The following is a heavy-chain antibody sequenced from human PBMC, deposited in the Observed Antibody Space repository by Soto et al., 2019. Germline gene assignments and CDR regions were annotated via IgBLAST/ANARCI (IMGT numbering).Heavy chain of an antibody. J-gene: IGHJ4*02. CDR1: GYTLTELS. Sequence: GASVKVSCKVSGYTLTELSMHWVRQAPGKGLEWMGGFDPEDGETIYAQKFQGRVTMTEDTSTDTAYMELSSLRSEDTAVYYCATVEYDSSGSGGYYFDYWGQGTLVTVSS. D-gene: IGHD3-22*01. CDR2: FDPEDGET. CDR3: ATVEYDSSGSGGYYFDY. V-gene: IGHV1-24*01.